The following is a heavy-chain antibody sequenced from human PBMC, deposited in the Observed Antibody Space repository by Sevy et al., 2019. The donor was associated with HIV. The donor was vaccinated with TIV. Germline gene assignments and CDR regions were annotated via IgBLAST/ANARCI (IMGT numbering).Heavy chain of an antibody. CDR1: GDSISSSGYY. CDR3: ARGQITTIGFDY. Sequence: SETRSLTCTVSGDSISSSGYYWSWIRQHPGEGREWIGYILYSGNPYYNPSLKSRLIISLDTSKNQFSLKLSSVTAAETAVYYCARGQITTIGFDYWGQGTLVTVSS. V-gene: IGHV4-31*03. D-gene: IGHD1-1*01. J-gene: IGHJ4*02. CDR2: ILYSGNP.